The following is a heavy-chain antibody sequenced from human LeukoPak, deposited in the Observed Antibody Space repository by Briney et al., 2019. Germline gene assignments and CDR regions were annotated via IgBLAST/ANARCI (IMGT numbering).Heavy chain of an antibody. V-gene: IGHV1-2*06. Sequence: ASVKVSCKASGFSFTGYFMHWVRQAPGQGPEWMGRIDPNSGGTNYALKFQGRVTMTRDTPITTAYMDLSRLRSDDTAVYYCAKIVDYYDSSGYYFDYWGQGTLVTVSS. CDR1: GFSFTGYF. D-gene: IGHD3-22*01. J-gene: IGHJ4*02. CDR2: IDPNSGGT. CDR3: AKIVDYYDSSGYYFDY.